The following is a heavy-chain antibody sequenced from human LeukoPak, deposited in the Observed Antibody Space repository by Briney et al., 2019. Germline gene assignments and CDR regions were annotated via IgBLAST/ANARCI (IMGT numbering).Heavy chain of an antibody. Sequence: ASVKVSCKASVYTFTGYYMHWVRQAPGQGLEWMGWINPNSGGTNYAQKFQGRVTMTRDTSISTAYMELSRLRSDDTAVYYCARGDRFLEWSPNDYWGQGTLVTVSS. V-gene: IGHV1-2*02. CDR2: INPNSGGT. CDR3: ARGDRFLEWSPNDY. J-gene: IGHJ4*02. CDR1: VYTFTGYY. D-gene: IGHD3-3*01.